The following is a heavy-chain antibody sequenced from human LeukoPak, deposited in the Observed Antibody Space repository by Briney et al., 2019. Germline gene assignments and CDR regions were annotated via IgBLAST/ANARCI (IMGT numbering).Heavy chain of an antibody. CDR3: ARVWYSSGWYYDY. D-gene: IGHD6-19*01. CDR2: ISSSGSYI. CDR1: GFTFSSYS. J-gene: IGHJ4*02. V-gene: IGHV3-21*01. Sequence: PGGSLRLSCAASGFTFSSYSMNWVRQAPGKGLEWVSSISSSGSYIYYADSVKGRFAISRDNAKNSLYLQMNSLRAEDTAVYYCARVWYSSGWYYDYWGQGTLVTVSS.